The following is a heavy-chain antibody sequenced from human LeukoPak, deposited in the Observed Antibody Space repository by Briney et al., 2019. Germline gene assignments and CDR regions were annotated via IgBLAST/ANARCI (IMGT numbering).Heavy chain of an antibody. CDR1: GFTFSNYA. CDR2: ISGRGSST. J-gene: IGHJ3*02. CDR3: AKDSYGGSGSYYLYSFDM. D-gene: IGHD3-10*01. Sequence: GGSLRLSCTASGFTFSNYAMSWVRQAPGKGPEWVSAISGRGSSTYYADSVRGRFTISRDNAKNSLYLQMSSLRVEDTAFYYCAKDSYGGSGSYYLYSFDMWGQGTMVTVSS. V-gene: IGHV3-23*01.